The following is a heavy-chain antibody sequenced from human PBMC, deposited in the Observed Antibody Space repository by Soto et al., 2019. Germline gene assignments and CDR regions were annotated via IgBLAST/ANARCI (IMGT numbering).Heavy chain of an antibody. Sequence: QVQLVQSGAEVKKPGASVKVSYKASGYTFTSYGISWVRQAPGQGLEWMGWISAYNGNTNYAQKLQGRVTMTTDTSTSTAYMERRSLRSDDTAVYYCARRSPQYFVWAYGMDVWGQGTTVTVSS. J-gene: IGHJ6*02. D-gene: IGHD3-9*01. V-gene: IGHV1-18*01. CDR3: ARRSPQYFVWAYGMDV. CDR1: GYTFTSYG. CDR2: ISAYNGNT.